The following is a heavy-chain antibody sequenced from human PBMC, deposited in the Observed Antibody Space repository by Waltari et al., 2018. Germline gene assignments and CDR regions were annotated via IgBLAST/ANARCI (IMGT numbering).Heavy chain of an antibody. CDR1: GFTFGSYA. V-gene: IGHV3-30-3*02. D-gene: IGHD2-2*02. CDR2: ISYDANTT. J-gene: IGHJ4*02. CDR3: AKPDCTTTNCYTCTD. Sequence: QVQLVESGGGVVQPGRSLRLSCAASGFTFGSYAMHWVRQAPGKGVEWVAIISYDANTTYYADSVKGRFTRSRDNSKNTLYLQMNSLVFEDTAIYYCAKPDCTTTNCYTCTDWGQGALVTVSS.